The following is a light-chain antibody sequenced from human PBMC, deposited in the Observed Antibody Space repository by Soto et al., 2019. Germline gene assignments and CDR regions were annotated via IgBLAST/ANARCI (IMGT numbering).Light chain of an antibody. CDR3: QHRSSLPGT. CDR2: DAS. CDR1: QSVTSY. V-gene: IGKV3-11*01. Sequence: EIVLTHSPATLSLSLGERATLSFWASQSVTSYLAWFQQKPAQAHRLLIYDASSRATGVPARFSGSGSGTDFTLTISSLEHEDFAVYYCQHRSSLPGTFGQGTRLEIK. J-gene: IGKJ5*01.